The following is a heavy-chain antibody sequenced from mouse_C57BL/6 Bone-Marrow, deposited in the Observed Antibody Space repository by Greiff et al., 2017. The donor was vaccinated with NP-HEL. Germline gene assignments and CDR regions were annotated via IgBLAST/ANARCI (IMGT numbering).Heavy chain of an antibody. CDR2: ISNGGGST. V-gene: IGHV5-12*01. D-gene: IGHD1-1*01. J-gene: IGHJ4*01. CDR3: ASPYYYGSSYAMDY. Sequence: DVQLVESGGGLVQPGGSLKLSCAASGFTFSDYYMYWVRQTPEKRLEWVAYISNGGGSTYYPDTVKGRFTISRDNAKNTLYLQMSRLKSEDTAMYYCASPYYYGSSYAMDYWGQGTSVTVSS. CDR1: GFTFSDYY.